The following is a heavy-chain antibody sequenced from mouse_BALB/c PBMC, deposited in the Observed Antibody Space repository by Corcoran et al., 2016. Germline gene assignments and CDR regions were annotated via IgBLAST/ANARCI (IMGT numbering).Heavy chain of an antibody. D-gene: IGHD4-1*01. V-gene: IGHV14-3*02. CDR1: GFNIKDTY. Sequence: EVQLQQSGAELVKPGASVKLSCTASGFNIKDTYMHWVKQRPAQGLEWIGRIDPANGNTKYDPKFQGKATITADTSSNTAYLQLSSLTSEDTAVYYCANWDCYFDVWGAGTTVTVSS. CDR3: ANWDCYFDV. CDR2: IDPANGNT. J-gene: IGHJ1*01.